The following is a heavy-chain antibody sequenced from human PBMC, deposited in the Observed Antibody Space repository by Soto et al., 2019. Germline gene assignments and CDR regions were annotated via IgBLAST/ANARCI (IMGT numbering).Heavy chain of an antibody. D-gene: IGHD3-3*01. CDR2: ISGSGSNP. V-gene: IGHV3-23*01. Sequence: GGSLKLSCAASGFTFSSYAMSWVRQAPGQGLEWASAISGSGSNPYYADSVKGRFTISRDNSKNTLYLQMNSLRAEDTAVYYCASHPTAYDFWSGYGAAFDPWGQGTLVTVSS. CDR3: ASHPTAYDFWSGYGAAFDP. J-gene: IGHJ5*02. CDR1: GFTFSSYA.